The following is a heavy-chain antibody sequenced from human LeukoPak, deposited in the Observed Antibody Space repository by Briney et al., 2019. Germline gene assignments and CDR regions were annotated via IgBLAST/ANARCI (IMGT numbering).Heavy chain of an antibody. CDR1: AFTFSSYG. CDR2: IRYDGSNK. Sequence: GGSLRLSCAASAFTFSSYGMHWVHQAPGKGLEWVAFIRYDGSNKYYADSVKGRFTISRDNSKNTLYLQMNSLRAEDTAVYYCARDGYYYGSGIGSCFDYWGQGTLVTVSS. D-gene: IGHD3-10*01. V-gene: IGHV3-30*02. CDR3: ARDGYYYGSGIGSCFDY. J-gene: IGHJ4*02.